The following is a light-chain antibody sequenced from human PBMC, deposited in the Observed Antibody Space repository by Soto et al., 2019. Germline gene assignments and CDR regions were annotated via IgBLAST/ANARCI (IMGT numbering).Light chain of an antibody. J-gene: IGLJ2*01. CDR2: AVT. V-gene: IGLV2-14*03. CDR1: SSDVGGYDY. Sequence: QSALTQPASVSGSPGQSITISCTGSSSDVGGYDYVCWYQQYPGKAPKLIIYAVTGRPSGVSNRFSGSKSGNTASLIISGLQAEDEADYYCSSYTTSSTVVFGGGTKLTVL. CDR3: SSYTTSSTVV.